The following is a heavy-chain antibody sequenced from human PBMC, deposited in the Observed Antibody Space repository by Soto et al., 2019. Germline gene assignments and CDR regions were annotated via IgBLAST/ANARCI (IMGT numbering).Heavy chain of an antibody. Sequence: QMQLQESAPRLVKPSQTLSLTCTVSGASISDADSYWRWVRQTPGKGLQWIGFLHYSGTTYYNPSLRGRVSLSVDMAKYQFSVEVKSVTEADMAIYFCARVHLGADYALASGRRFDVWGQGTLVAVSS. CDR1: GASISDADSY. V-gene: IGHV4-30-4*01. CDR3: ARVHLGADYALASGRRFDV. J-gene: IGHJ4*01. D-gene: IGHD3-16*01. CDR2: LHYSGTT.